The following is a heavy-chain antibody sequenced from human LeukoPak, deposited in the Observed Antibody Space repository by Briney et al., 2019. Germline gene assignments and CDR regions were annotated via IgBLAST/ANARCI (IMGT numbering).Heavy chain of an antibody. J-gene: IGHJ4*02. CDR3: ASQPAYCSRTSCYDNPFDY. V-gene: IGHV1-46*01. CDR2: INPSGGST. CDR1: GYTFTSYY. D-gene: IGHD2-2*01. Sequence: GASVKVSCKASGYTFTSYYMHWVRQAPGQGLEWMGIINPSGGSTSYAQKFQGRVTMTRDTSKSTVYMELSSLRSEDTAVYYCASQPAYCSRTSCYDNPFDYWGQGTLVTVSS.